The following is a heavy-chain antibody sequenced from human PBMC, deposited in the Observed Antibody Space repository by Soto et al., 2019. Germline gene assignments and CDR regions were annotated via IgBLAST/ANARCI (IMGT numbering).Heavy chain of an antibody. CDR1: GGSISSDSHY. V-gene: IGHV4-39*01. D-gene: IGHD5-18*01. J-gene: IGHJ5*02. Sequence: QLQLQESGPGLVKPSETLSLTCTVSGGSISSDSHYWGWIRQPPGKGLEWIGSIYYSGSTYYNPCLKSRVTISVDRSKNQFSLKLTSVTAADTAVYYCARQDGYNYGFDPWGQGTLVTVSS. CDR2: IYYSGST. CDR3: ARQDGYNYGFDP.